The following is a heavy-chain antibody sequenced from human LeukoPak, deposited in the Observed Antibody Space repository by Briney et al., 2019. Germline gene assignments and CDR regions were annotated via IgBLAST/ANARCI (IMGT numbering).Heavy chain of an antibody. D-gene: IGHD6-19*01. Sequence: PGGSLRLSCAASGFTFSNAWMSWVRQAPGKGLEWVGRIKSKTDGGTTDYAAPVKGRFTISRDDSKNTLYLQMNSLKTEDTAVYYCTKEYSSGWYYFDYWAQETLVTVPS. CDR1: GFTFSNAW. CDR2: IKSKTDGGTT. V-gene: IGHV3-15*01. J-gene: IGHJ4*02. CDR3: TKEYSSGWYYFDY.